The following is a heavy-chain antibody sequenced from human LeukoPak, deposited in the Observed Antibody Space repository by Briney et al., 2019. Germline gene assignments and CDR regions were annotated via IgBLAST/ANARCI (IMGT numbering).Heavy chain of an antibody. CDR1: GFTFSSYE. V-gene: IGHV3-48*03. D-gene: IGHD2-2*03. CDR3: AREGLGIVVVPAVTHDAFDI. Sequence: GGSLRLSCAASGFTFSSYEMNWVRRAPGKGLEWVSYISSSGSTIYYADSVKGRYTISRDNAKNSLYLQMNSLRAEDTAVYYCAREGLGIVVVPAVTHDAFDIWGQGTMVTVSS. CDR2: ISSSGSTI. J-gene: IGHJ3*02.